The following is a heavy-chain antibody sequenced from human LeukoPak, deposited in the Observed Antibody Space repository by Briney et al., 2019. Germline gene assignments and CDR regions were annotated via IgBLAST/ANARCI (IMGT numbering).Heavy chain of an antibody. CDR1: GLTVSSNY. CDR3: ARVGSGNTYGYGDY. Sequence: HPGGSLRLSCPATGLTVSSNYMSWVRQAPGKGLEWVSVFYNGINTYYADSVKGRFTTSRDNSKNMLCLQMNSLRVEDTAVYFCARVGSGNTYGYGDYWGQGTLVTVSS. D-gene: IGHD5-18*01. V-gene: IGHV3-66*01. J-gene: IGHJ4*02. CDR2: FYNGINT.